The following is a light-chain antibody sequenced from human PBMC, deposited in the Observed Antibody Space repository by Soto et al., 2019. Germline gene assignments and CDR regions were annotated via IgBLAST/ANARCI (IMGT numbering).Light chain of an antibody. V-gene: IGLV2-11*01. Sequence: QSALTQPRSVSGSPGQSVTISCPGTSSDVGGYNSVSWYQQHPGKAPKLIIYDVTKRPSGVPDRFSGSKSGNTASLTISGLQAEDEADYYCCSYAGRYTLFYVFGRGTKLTVL. CDR3: CSYAGRYTLFYV. CDR1: SSDVGGYNS. J-gene: IGLJ1*01. CDR2: DVT.